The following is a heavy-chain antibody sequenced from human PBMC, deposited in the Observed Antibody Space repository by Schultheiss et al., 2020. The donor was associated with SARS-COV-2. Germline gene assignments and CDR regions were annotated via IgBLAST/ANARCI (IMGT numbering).Heavy chain of an antibody. D-gene: IGHD3-9*01. J-gene: IGHJ6*02. V-gene: IGHV1-18*04. Sequence: ASVKVSCKTSGYTFTSYGISWVRQAPGQGLEWMGWISAYNGNTNYAQKLQGRVTMTTDTSTSTAYMELRSLRSDDTAVYYCARASLEYTTSQLRYFDWSYRPSYMDVWGQGTTVTVSS. CDR3: ARASLEYTTSQLRYFDWSYRPSYMDV. CDR1: GYTFTSYG. CDR2: ISAYNGNT.